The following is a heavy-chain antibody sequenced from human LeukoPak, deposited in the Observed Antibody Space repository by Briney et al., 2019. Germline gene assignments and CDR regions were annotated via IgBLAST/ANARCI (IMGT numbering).Heavy chain of an antibody. CDR2: IKTDGSIT. CDR3: VRGGSKGDY. J-gene: IGHJ4*02. Sequence: GGSLRLSCAASGFSFSVFWMHWVRQVPGKGPVWVSRIKTDGSITDYADSVKGRFTISRDNAKNTLYLQMNSLRAEDTAVYYCVRGGSKGDYWGQGTLVTVSS. V-gene: IGHV3-74*01. CDR1: GFSFSVFW.